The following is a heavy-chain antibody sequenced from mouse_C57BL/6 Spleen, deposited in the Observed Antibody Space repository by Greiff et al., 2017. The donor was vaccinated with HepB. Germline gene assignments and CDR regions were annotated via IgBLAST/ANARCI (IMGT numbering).Heavy chain of an antibody. CDR1: GYSITSDY. V-gene: IGHV3-8*01. CDR3: ARSSPEDYDVDYAMDY. Sequence: EVKLMESGPGLAKPSQTLSLTCSVTGYSITSDYWNWIRKFPGNKLEYMGYISYSGSTYYNPSLKSRISITRDTSKNQYYLQLNSVTTEDTATYYCARSSPEDYDVDYAMDYWGQGTSVTVSS. D-gene: IGHD2-4*01. CDR2: ISYSGST. J-gene: IGHJ4*01.